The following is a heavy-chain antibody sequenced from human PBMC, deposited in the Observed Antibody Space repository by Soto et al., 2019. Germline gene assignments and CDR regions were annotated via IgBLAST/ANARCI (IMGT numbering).Heavy chain of an antibody. CDR2: ISGSGGST. D-gene: IGHD3-3*01. V-gene: IGHV3-23*01. Sequence: VGSLRVSCAASGCPFSSYAMSWVRQAPGKGLEWVSAISGSGGSTHYADSVKGRFTISRDNSKNTLYLQMNSLRAEDTAVYYCAKFDYDFWSGQNWGQGTMVTVSS. CDR3: AKFDYDFWSGQN. J-gene: IGHJ3*01. CDR1: GCPFSSYA.